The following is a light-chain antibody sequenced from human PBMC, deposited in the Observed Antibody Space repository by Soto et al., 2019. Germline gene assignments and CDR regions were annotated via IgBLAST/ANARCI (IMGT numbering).Light chain of an antibody. CDR1: QSISDT. CDR3: QQFGSSPLL. V-gene: IGKV3-15*01. CDR2: GAS. J-gene: IGKJ5*01. Sequence: IVMTRSPATLSVSPWGGATLSSRATQSISDTLAWYQQKPGQAPRLLIYGASARVPGYPARFSGSGSGTDFTLTISRLQSEDFAVYYCQQFGSSPLLLGQGTRLEIK.